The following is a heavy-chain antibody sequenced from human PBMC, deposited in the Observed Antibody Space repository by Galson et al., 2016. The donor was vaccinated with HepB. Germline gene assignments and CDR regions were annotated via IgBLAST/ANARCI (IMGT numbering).Heavy chain of an antibody. Sequence: PALVKPTQTLTLTCTFSGFSLRNSGMGVGWIRQPPGKALECLAVIYWNDAKLYSPSLKSRVTIPKDNSRNQVVLTMANMDPVDTATYYCAHTPAVLRSGNLLYPDPFYFWGQGTMVTVSS. CDR1: GFSLRNSGMG. J-gene: IGHJ3*01. CDR2: IYWNDAK. CDR3: AHTPAVLRSGNLLYPDPFYF. D-gene: IGHD3-10*01. V-gene: IGHV2-5*01.